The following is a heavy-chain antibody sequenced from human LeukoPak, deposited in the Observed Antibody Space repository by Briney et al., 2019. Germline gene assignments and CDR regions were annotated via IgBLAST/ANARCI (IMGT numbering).Heavy chain of an antibody. Sequence: GGSLRLSCAASGFTFSSYAMSWVRQAPGKGLEWVSAISGSGGSTYYADSVKGRFTISRDNSKNTLYLQMNSLRAEDTAVYYCATTGYYSYYYYYMDVWGKGTTVTVSS. CDR2: ISGSGGST. J-gene: IGHJ6*03. D-gene: IGHD3-9*01. V-gene: IGHV3-23*01. CDR3: ATTGYYSYYYYYMDV. CDR1: GFTFSSYA.